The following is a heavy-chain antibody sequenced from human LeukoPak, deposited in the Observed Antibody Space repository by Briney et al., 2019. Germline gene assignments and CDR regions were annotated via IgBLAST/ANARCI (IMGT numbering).Heavy chain of an antibody. D-gene: IGHD3-22*01. CDR3: ATLDSSGSNDAFDI. CDR1: GYTLTELS. J-gene: IGHJ3*02. Sequence: EASVKVSCKVSGYTLTELSMHWVRQAPGKGLEWMGRFDPEDGETSYAQKFQGRVTMTGDTSTNTAYMELSSLRSEDTAVYYCATLDSSGSNDAFDIWGQGTMFTVSS. V-gene: IGHV1-24*01. CDR2: FDPEDGET.